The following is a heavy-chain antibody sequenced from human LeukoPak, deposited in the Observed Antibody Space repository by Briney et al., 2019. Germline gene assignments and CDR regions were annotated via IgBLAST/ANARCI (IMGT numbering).Heavy chain of an antibody. CDR2: IYYSGAT. J-gene: IGHJ4*02. D-gene: IGHD6-13*01. CDR3: ARGVYIAAAQYGF. Sequence: ASETLSLTCTVSGGSISTYYWNCIRQPPGKGLEWIGYIYYSGATNYNPSLKSRVTISVDTSKNQFSLKLSSVTAADTAVYYCARGVYIAAAQYGFWGQGTLVTVSS. CDR1: GGSISTYY. V-gene: IGHV4-59*01.